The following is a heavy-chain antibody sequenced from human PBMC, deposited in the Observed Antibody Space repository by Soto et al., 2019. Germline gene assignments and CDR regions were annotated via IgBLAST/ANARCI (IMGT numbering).Heavy chain of an antibody. V-gene: IGHV1-2*06. Sequence: GASVKVSCKASRYSFTDYHIHWVRQAPGQGLEWLGRINPKSGGTSTAQKFQGRVTMTRDRSISTVYMELTRLRSDDTAVYFCARGHSTDCSNGVCSFFYNHEMDVWGQGTTVTVSS. J-gene: IGHJ6*02. CDR2: INPKSGGT. CDR1: RYSFTDYH. CDR3: ARGHSTDCSNGVCSFFYNHEMDV. D-gene: IGHD2-8*01.